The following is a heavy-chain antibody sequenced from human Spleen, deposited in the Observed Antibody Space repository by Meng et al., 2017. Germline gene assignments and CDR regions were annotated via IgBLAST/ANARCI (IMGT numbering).Heavy chain of an antibody. V-gene: IGHV4-34*01. CDR1: GGSFSDYY. Sequence: VQLKHGGAGLLKPSETLSLPCVVSGGSFSDYYWSWIRQPPGKGLEWIGEINHSGSTNYNPSLESRATISVDTSQNNLSLKLSSVTAADSAVYYCARVSRGWSGYYGYWGQGTLVTVSS. CDR3: ARVSRGWSGYYGY. D-gene: IGHD3-3*01. CDR2: INHSGST. J-gene: IGHJ4*02.